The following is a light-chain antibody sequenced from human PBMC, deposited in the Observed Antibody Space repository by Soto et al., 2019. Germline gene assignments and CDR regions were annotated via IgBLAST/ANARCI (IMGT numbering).Light chain of an antibody. CDR3: QQSYSTPYT. Sequence: DIQMTQSPSSRSASVGDRVTITCRASQSITTSLNWYQQKAGKAPKLLIYAASSLKSGVPSRFSGSGSGTDFTLTISSLQPEDSATYYCQQSYSTPYTFGQGTKLEIK. V-gene: IGKV1-39*01. J-gene: IGKJ2*01. CDR1: QSITTS. CDR2: AAS.